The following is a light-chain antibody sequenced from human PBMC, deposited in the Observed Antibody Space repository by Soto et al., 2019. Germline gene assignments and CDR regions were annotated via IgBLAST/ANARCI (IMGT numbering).Light chain of an antibody. CDR3: AAWDDSLNGHVV. CDR1: SSNIGSNT. V-gene: IGLV1-44*01. CDR2: SNN. Sequence: QSVLTQPPSASGTPGQRVTISCSGTSSNIGSNTVNWYQQLQGTAPKLLIYSNNQRPSGVPDRLSGAKSGATASLAISGLQSEDEADYYCAAWDDSLNGHVVFGGGTKLTVL. J-gene: IGLJ2*01.